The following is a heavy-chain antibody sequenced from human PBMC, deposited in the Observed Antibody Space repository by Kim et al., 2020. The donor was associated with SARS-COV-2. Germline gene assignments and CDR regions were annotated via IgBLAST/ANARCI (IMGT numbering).Heavy chain of an antibody. CDR2: INAGNGNT. Sequence: ASVKVSCKASGYTFTSYAMHWVRQAPGQRLEWMGWINAGNGNTKYSQKFQGRVTITRDTSASTAYMELSSLRSEDTAVYYCASGVVVPAATDQDNFDYWGQGTLVTVSS. CDR1: GYTFTSYA. J-gene: IGHJ4*02. CDR3: ASGVVVPAATDQDNFDY. D-gene: IGHD2-2*01. V-gene: IGHV1-3*01.